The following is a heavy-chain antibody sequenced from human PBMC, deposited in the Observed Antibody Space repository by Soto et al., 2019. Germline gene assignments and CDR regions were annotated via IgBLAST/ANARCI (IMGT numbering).Heavy chain of an antibody. D-gene: IGHD3-10*01. CDR1: GFTFDDYA. Sequence: GGSLRLSCAASGFTFDDYAMHWVRQAPGKGLEWVSLISWDGGSTYYADSVKGRFTISRDNSKNSLYLQMNSLRAEDTALYYCAKDGRITMVRGVISNWYFDLWGRGTLVTVSS. J-gene: IGHJ2*01. CDR2: ISWDGGST. V-gene: IGHV3-43D*03. CDR3: AKDGRITMVRGVISNWYFDL.